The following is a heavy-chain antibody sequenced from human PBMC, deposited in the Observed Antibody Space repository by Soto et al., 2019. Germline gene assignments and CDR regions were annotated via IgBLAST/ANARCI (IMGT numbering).Heavy chain of an antibody. D-gene: IGHD2-2*01. CDR2: IYYSGST. Sequence: SETLSLTCTVSGGSISSGDYYWSWIRQPPGKGLEWIGYIYYSGSTYYNPSLKSRVTISVDTSKNQFSLKLSSVTAADTAVYYCAREERGVPAAIVSPSTYGMDVWGQGTTVPVSS. J-gene: IGHJ6*02. CDR3: AREERGVPAAIVSPSTYGMDV. V-gene: IGHV4-30-4*01. CDR1: GGSISSGDYY.